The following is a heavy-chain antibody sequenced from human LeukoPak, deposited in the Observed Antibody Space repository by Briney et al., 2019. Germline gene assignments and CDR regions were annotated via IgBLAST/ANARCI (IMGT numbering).Heavy chain of an antibody. CDR3: ARVGVLDTAMPIYYFDY. Sequence: GSLRLSCAASGFTFSSYSMNWIRQPPGKGLEWIGEINHSGSTNYNPSLKSRVTISVDTCKNQFSLKLSSVTAADTAVYYCARVGVLDTAMPIYYFDYWGQGTLVTVSS. V-gene: IGHV4-34*01. CDR1: GFTFSSYS. D-gene: IGHD5-18*01. J-gene: IGHJ4*02. CDR2: INHSGST.